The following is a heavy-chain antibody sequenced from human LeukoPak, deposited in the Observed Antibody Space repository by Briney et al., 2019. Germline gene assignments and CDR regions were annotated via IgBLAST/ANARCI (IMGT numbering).Heavy chain of an antibody. Sequence: GASVKVSCKASGYTFTSYDINWVRQATGQGLEWVGGMNPNSGNTGYAQKFQGRVTKTRNNYISTAYMELSSLRSDDTAVYYCAREIVVVPAATTPDAFDIWGEGTMVTVSS. CDR2: MNPNSGNT. V-gene: IGHV1-8*02. J-gene: IGHJ3*02. CDR1: GYTFTSYD. CDR3: AREIVVVPAATTPDAFDI. D-gene: IGHD2-2*01.